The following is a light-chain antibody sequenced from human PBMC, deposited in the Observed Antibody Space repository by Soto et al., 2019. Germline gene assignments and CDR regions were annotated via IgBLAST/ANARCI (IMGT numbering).Light chain of an antibody. CDR1: QSVSSN. CDR2: RAS. J-gene: IGKJ5*01. V-gene: IGKV3-15*01. Sequence: EIVMTQSTATWSGSPGESATLSGTASQSVSSNLAWYQHKPGQSPRLLIYRASARATGVPDRFSGSGSGTDFTLTISSLQAEDVAVYYCQQRSKCPITFGQGTRLEI. CDR3: QQRSKCPIT.